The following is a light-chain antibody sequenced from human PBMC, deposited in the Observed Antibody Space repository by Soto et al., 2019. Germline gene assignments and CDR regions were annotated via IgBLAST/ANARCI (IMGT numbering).Light chain of an antibody. V-gene: IGLV1-44*01. J-gene: IGLJ2*01. CDR2: GDD. CDR1: TSNIGSNT. Sequence: QSVLTQPPSASGTPGQRVTISCSGSTSNIGSNTVNWYQQLPGTAPKLLIYGDDQRPSGVPDRFSGSKSGTSASLAVSGLQSEDEADYYCAAWDDSLHGPLFGGGTKVTVL. CDR3: AAWDDSLHGPL.